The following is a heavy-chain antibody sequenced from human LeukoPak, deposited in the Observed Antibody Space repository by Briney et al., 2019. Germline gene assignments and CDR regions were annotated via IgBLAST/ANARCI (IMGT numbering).Heavy chain of an antibody. V-gene: IGHV3-30*18. D-gene: IGHD2-21*02. CDR1: GFIFNNYG. CDR3: AKDWAPYCGGDCYFNY. CDR2: ISYDGSSK. J-gene: IGHJ4*02. Sequence: GRSPRLSCAASGFIFNNYGMHWVRQAPGKGLEWVAVISYDGSSKNYADSVKGRFTISRDSSKNTVYLQMNSLRVEDTAVYYCAKDWAPYCGGDCYFNYWGQGTLVTVSS.